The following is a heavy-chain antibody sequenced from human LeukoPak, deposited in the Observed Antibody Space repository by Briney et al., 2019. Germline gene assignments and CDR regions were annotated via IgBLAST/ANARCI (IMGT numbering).Heavy chain of an antibody. CDR1: GFTFSSYA. CDR2: ISGSGGST. V-gene: IGHV3-23*01. CDR3: ARDHPSYKTPSKISPQPRGAFDI. Sequence: EAGGSLRLSCAASGFTFSSYAMSWVRQAPGKGLEWVSAISGSGGSTYYADSVKGRFTISRDNSKNTLYLQMNSLRAEDTAVYYCARDHPSYKTPSKISPQPRGAFDIWGQGTMVTVSS. D-gene: IGHD4-23*01. J-gene: IGHJ3*02.